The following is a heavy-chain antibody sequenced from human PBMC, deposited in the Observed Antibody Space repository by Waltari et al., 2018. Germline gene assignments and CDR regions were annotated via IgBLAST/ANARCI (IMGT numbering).Heavy chain of an antibody. CDR1: GYTLTELS. CDR2: SENEDGET. Sequence: QVQLVQSGAEVKKPGASVKVSCKVSGYTLTELSMHWVRQAPGKGLEWRGGSENEDGETKYAQKFQGRVNMTEDTSRDTAYMELSSRRSEDKAVYYCANENLGWLLYGGFEGRYGMDVWGQGTTVTVSS. J-gene: IGHJ6*02. D-gene: IGHD3-3*01. V-gene: IGHV1-24*01. CDR3: ANENLGWLLYGGFEGRYGMDV.